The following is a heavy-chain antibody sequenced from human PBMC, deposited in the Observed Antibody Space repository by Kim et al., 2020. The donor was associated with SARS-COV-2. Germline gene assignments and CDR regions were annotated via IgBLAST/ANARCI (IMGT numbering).Heavy chain of an antibody. J-gene: IGHJ6*02. V-gene: IGHV3-23*01. Sequence: GSTYYTDSVKGRFTISRDNSNNTLYLQVNSLRAEDTAVYYCARGAVAMDVWGQGTTVTVSS. CDR3: ARGAVAMDV. CDR2: GST.